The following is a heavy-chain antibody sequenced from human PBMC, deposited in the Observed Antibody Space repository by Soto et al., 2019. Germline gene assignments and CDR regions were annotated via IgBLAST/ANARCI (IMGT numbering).Heavy chain of an antibody. CDR3: AKDGGITIFGVVSDYYGMDV. D-gene: IGHD3-3*01. CDR2: ISYDGSNK. CDR1: VFTFSSYG. Sequence: WWSLRLSCSASVFTFSSYGMHWFRQAPGKGLEWVAVISYDGSNKYYADSVKGRFTISRDNSKNTLYLQMNSLRAEDTAVYYCAKDGGITIFGVVSDYYGMDVWGQGTTVTVSS. V-gene: IGHV3-30*18. J-gene: IGHJ6*02.